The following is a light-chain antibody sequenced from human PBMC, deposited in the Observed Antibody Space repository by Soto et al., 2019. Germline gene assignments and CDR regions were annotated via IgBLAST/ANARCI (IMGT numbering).Light chain of an antibody. Sequence: QSALTQPASLAGSPGQSITISCTGTSSDVGYYNYVYWYQQHPGKAPKVIIYEVSNRPSGVSYRFSGSKSGNTASLTIAGLQAEDEDDYYCSSYISVSSPVVFGGGTKLTVL. CDR3: SSYISVSSPVV. J-gene: IGLJ2*01. V-gene: IGLV2-14*01. CDR2: EVS. CDR1: SSDVGYYNY.